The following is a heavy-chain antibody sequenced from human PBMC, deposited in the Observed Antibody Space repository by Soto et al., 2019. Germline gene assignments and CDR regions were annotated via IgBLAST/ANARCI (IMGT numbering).Heavy chain of an antibody. D-gene: IGHD4-17*01. J-gene: IGHJ4*02. Sequence: SETLSLTCTVSGGSISSGDYYWSWIRQPPGKGLEWIGYIYYSGSTYYNPSLKSRVTISVDTSKNDFSLKLTSVTAADTAVYYCARSTGYGDSYFDYWGRGTLVTVSS. V-gene: IGHV4-30-4*02. CDR3: ARSTGYGDSYFDY. CDR1: GGSISSGDYY. CDR2: IYYSGST.